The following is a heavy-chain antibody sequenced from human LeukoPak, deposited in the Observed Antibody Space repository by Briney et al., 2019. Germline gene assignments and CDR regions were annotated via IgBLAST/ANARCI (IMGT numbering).Heavy chain of an antibody. CDR3: AKKWDLFDY. V-gene: IGHV3-30*18. D-gene: IGHD1-26*01. J-gene: IGHJ4*02. CDR2: ISYDGSNI. CDR1: GFTFSTYG. Sequence: PGRSLRLSCAASGFTFSTYGMHWVRQAPGKGLEWVAVISYDGSNIYYADSVKGRFTISRDNSKNTLYLQMNSLRAEDTAVYYCAKKWDLFDYWGQGTLVTVSS.